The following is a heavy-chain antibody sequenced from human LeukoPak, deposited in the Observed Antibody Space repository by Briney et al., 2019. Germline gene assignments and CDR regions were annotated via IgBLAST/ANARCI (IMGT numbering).Heavy chain of an antibody. Sequence: ASVKVSCKASGYTFTSNAMNWVRQAPGQGLEWMGWINPNSGGTNYAQKFQGGVTMTRDTSISTAYMELSRLRSDDTAVYYCARGAVDTAMVEYYYYYYYMDVWGKGTTVTISS. CDR1: GYTFTSNA. CDR3: ARGAVDTAMVEYYYYYYYMDV. CDR2: INPNSGGT. J-gene: IGHJ6*03. D-gene: IGHD5-18*01. V-gene: IGHV1-2*02.